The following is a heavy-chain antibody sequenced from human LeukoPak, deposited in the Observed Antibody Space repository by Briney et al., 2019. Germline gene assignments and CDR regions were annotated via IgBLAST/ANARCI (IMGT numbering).Heavy chain of an antibody. J-gene: IGHJ4*02. Sequence: SETLSLTCTVSGGSISSSSYYWGWIRQPPGKGLEWIGSIYYSGSTYYNPSLKSRVTISVDTSKNQFSLKLSSVTAADTAVYYCARANTSITIFGVVITGFDYWGQGTLVTVSS. V-gene: IGHV4-39*07. CDR1: GGSISSSSYY. CDR2: IYYSGST. D-gene: IGHD3-3*01. CDR3: ARANTSITIFGVVITGFDY.